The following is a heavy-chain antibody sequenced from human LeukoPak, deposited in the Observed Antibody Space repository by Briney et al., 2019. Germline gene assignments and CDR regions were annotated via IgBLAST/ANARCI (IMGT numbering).Heavy chain of an antibody. Sequence: SETLSLTCTVSGGSISSGSYYWSWIRQPAGKGLEWIGRIYTSGSTNYNPSLKSRATMSVDTSKNQFSLKVTSVSAADTAVYYCARAGYSSSWYYFDYWGQGILVTVSS. V-gene: IGHV4-61*02. CDR2: IYTSGST. CDR3: ARAGYSSSWYYFDY. CDR1: GGSISSGSYY. J-gene: IGHJ4*02. D-gene: IGHD6-13*01.